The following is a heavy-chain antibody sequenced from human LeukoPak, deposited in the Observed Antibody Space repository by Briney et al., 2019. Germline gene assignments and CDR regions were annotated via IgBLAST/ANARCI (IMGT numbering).Heavy chain of an antibody. J-gene: IGHJ4*02. CDR3: AKESLVGYYDSSGYFDY. Sequence: GGSLRLSCAASGFTFSSYAMSWVRQAPGKGLEWVSAISGSGGSTYYADSVKGRFTISRDNSKNTLYLQMNSLRAEDTAVYYCAKESLVGYYDSSGYFDYWGQGTLVTVSS. CDR2: ISGSGGST. CDR1: GFTFSSYA. D-gene: IGHD3-22*01. V-gene: IGHV3-23*01.